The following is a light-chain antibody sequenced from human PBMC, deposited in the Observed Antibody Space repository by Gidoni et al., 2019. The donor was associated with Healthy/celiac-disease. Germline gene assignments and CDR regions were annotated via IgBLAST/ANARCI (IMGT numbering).Light chain of an antibody. CDR1: QSIGSS. J-gene: IGKJ2*01. CDR2: YAS. Sequence: EIVLTQSPDFQSVTPKEKVTITCRASQSIGSSLHWYQQTPDQSPKLLIKYASQSFSGVPSRFSSSGAGNDITITIKRLEAEDAATYYSQQSSSFHTFGQGTKLEIK. V-gene: IGKV6-21*01. CDR3: QQSSSFHT.